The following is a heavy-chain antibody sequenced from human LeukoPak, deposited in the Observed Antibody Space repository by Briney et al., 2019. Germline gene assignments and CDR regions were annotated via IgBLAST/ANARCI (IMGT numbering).Heavy chain of an antibody. V-gene: IGHV4-4*07. CDR3: AREGFGPSYCYGMDV. CDR2: IYTSGST. D-gene: IGHD3-10*01. CDR1: GGSISSYY. Sequence: SETLSLTCTVSGGSISSYYWSWIRQPAGKGLEWIGRIYTSGSTNYNPSLKSRVTISVDTSKNQFSLKLSSVTAADTAVYYCAREGFGPSYCYGMDVWGQGTTVTVSS. J-gene: IGHJ6*02.